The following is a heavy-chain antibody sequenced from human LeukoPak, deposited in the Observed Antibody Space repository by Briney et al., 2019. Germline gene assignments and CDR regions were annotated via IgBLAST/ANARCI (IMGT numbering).Heavy chain of an antibody. V-gene: IGHV3-23*01. Sequence: GGSLRLSCAASGFTFSSYAMSWVRQAPGKGLEWVSAISGSGGSTYYADSVKGRFTISRDNSKNTLYLQMNSLRAEDTAVYYCAKIATVTPYPLYYYYYYGMDVWGQGTTVTVSS. CDR3: AKIATVTPYPLYYYYYYGMDV. J-gene: IGHJ6*02. CDR2: ISGSGGST. D-gene: IGHD4-4*01. CDR1: GFTFSSYA.